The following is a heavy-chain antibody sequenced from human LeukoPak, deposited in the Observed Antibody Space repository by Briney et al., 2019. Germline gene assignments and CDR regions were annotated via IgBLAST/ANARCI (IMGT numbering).Heavy chain of an antibody. D-gene: IGHD1-14*01. Sequence: GGSLRLSCAASGFTSSSYGMHWVRQAPGKGLEWVAFIRYDGSNKYYADSVKGRFTISRDNSKNTLYLQMNSLRAEDTAVYYCANSWPTGDAFDIWGQGTMVTVSS. CDR2: IRYDGSNK. V-gene: IGHV3-30*02. J-gene: IGHJ3*02. CDR1: GFTSSSYG. CDR3: ANSWPTGDAFDI.